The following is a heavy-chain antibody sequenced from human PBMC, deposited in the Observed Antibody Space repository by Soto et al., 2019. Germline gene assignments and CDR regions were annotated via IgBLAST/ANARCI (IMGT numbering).Heavy chain of an antibody. V-gene: IGHV3-23*01. D-gene: IGHD3-3*01. J-gene: IGHJ4*02. CDR3: AKYYDFWSGYHPHFDY. CDR2: ISGSGGST. Sequence: EVQLLESGGGLVQPGGSLRLSCAASGFTLSSYAMSWVRQAPGKGLEWVSAISGSGGSTYYADSVKGRFTISRDNSKNTLYLQMNSLRAEDTAVYYCAKYYDFWSGYHPHFDYWGQGTLVTVSS. CDR1: GFTLSSYA.